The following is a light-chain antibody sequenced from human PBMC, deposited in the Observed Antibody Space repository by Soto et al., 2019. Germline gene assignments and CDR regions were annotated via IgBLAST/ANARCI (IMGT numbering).Light chain of an antibody. CDR2: GAS. V-gene: IGKV3-20*01. J-gene: IGKJ4*01. CDR3: HQYGSSSLT. Sequence: GDSATLSCPASLTVRSHLLAWYQQRPGQAPSLLIYGASSMATGIPDRFSGSGFGTDFTLTISRLEPDDSAMYYCHQYGSSSLTFGGGTKVDIK. CDR1: LTVRSHL.